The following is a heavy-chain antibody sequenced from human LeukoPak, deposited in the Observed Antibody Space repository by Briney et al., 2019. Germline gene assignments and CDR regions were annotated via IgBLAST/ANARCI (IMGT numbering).Heavy chain of an antibody. CDR2: IAGKLYGGTT. D-gene: IGHD3-16*01. Sequence: PGGSLRLSCIGSGFTLGDSSMSWFRQAPGKGLEWVGFIAGKLYGGTTSYAASVQGRFTISRDDSKNIAYLQMNSLKIEDTAMYYCSRDSYGHDPRNSFDFWGQGTLVTVSS. J-gene: IGHJ4*02. CDR3: SRDSYGHDPRNSFDF. V-gene: IGHV3-49*03. CDR1: GFTLGDSS.